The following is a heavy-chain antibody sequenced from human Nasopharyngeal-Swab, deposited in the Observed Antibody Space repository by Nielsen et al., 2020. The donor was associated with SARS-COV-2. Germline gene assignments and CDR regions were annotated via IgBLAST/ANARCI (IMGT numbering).Heavy chain of an antibody. CDR2: IIPIFGTA. D-gene: IGHD5-12*01. Sequence: SVKVSCKASGGTFSNYAFSWVRQAPGQGLEWMGGIIPIFGTANYAQKFQGRVTITADESTSTAYMELSSLRSEDTAVYYCARNPIVATITGYYYYYMDVWGKGTTVTVSS. J-gene: IGHJ6*03. V-gene: IGHV1-69*13. CDR3: ARNPIVATITGYYYYYMDV. CDR1: GGTFSNYA.